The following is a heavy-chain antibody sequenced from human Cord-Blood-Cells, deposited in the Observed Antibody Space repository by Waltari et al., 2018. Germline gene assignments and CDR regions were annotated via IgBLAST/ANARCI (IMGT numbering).Heavy chain of an antibody. Sequence: QLPLQESAPALVQHSEPLCIACTVSAGSISRRQYSWGWTRQPPGKGLERIGSIYYSGSTYYNPSLKSRVTISVDTSKNQFSLKLSSVTAADTAVYYCANFGSSYYFDYWGQGTLVTVSS. CDR1: AGSISRRQYS. CDR2: IYYSGST. D-gene: IGHD6-6*01. V-gene: IGHV4-39*01. J-gene: IGHJ4*02. CDR3: ANFGSSYYFDY.